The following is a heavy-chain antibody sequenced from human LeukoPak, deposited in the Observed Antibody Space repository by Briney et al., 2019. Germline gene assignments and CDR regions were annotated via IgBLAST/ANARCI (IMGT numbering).Heavy chain of an antibody. V-gene: IGHV3-64D*06. CDR2: ISSNGGST. CDR1: GFTFSSYA. D-gene: IGHD3-10*01. Sequence: PGGSLRLSCSASGFTFSSYAMHWVRQAPGKGLEYVSAISSNGGSTYYADSVEGRFTISRDNSKNTLYLQMSSLRAEDTAVYYCVKGQYYGSGSKNHMDYWGQGTLVTVSS. CDR3: VKGQYYGSGSKNHMDY. J-gene: IGHJ4*02.